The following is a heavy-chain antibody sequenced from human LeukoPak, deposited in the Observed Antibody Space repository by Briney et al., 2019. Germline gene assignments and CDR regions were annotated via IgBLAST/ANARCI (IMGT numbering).Heavy chain of an antibody. CDR1: GGSFSAYY. V-gene: IGHV4-4*07. Sequence: SETLSLTCNVSGGSFSAYYWSWVRQPAGKGLEWIGRIYASGSVSSSGSTNYNPSLKSRVTMSVDASKKQFSLRLNSVTAADTAVYYCPREKTVLHYYYGMDVWGQGTTVTVSS. CDR3: PREKTVLHYYYGMDV. CDR2: IYASGSVSSSGST. D-gene: IGHD4-17*01. J-gene: IGHJ6*02.